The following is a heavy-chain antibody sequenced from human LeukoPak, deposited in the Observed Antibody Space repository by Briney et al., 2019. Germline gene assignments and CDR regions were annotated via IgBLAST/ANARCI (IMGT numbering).Heavy chain of an antibody. V-gene: IGHV3-23*01. Sequence: GGSLRLSCAASGFTFSSYATSWVRQAPGKGLEWVSAISGSGGSTYYADSVKGRFTISRDNSKNTLYLQMNSLRAEDTAVYYCAKEGPYSSYYYDSSGYPYFDYWGQGTLVTVSS. D-gene: IGHD3-22*01. CDR2: ISGSGGST. J-gene: IGHJ4*02. CDR1: GFTFSSYA. CDR3: AKEGPYSSYYYDSSGYPYFDY.